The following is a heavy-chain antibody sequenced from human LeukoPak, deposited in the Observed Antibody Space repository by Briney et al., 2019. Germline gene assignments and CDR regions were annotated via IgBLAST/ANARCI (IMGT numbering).Heavy chain of an antibody. D-gene: IGHD3-3*01. Sequence: GSSVKVSCKASGGTFSSYAISWVRQAPGQGLEWMGGIIPIFGTASYAQKFQGRVTITADESTSTAYMELSSLRSEDTAVYYCARASFTILGVVIDIHWFDPWGQGTLVTVSS. CDR2: IIPIFGTA. CDR3: ARASFTILGVVIDIHWFDP. V-gene: IGHV1-69*01. CDR1: GGTFSSYA. J-gene: IGHJ5*02.